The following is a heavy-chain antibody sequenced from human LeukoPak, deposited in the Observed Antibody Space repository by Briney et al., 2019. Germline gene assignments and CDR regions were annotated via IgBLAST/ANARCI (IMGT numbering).Heavy chain of an antibody. V-gene: IGHV4-30-4*08. J-gene: IGHJ4*02. Sequence: PSETLSLTCTVSGGSISSGDYYWSWIRQPPGKGLEWIGYIYYSGSTYYNPSLKSRVTISADTSKNQFSLKLSSVTAADTAVYYCARGDSSGYYYLPHDVWGQGTLVTVSS. CDR3: ARGDSSGYYYLPHDV. CDR1: GGSISSGDYY. D-gene: IGHD3-22*01. CDR2: IYYSGST.